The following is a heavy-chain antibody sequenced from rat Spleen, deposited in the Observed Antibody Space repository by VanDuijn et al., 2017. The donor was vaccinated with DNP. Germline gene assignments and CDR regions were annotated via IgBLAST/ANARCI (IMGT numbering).Heavy chain of an antibody. J-gene: IGHJ2*01. CDR3: AAPSY. CDR2: IKAKSNNYAT. CDR1: GFTFSSAR. Sequence: EVQGLESGGGLVQPGNSLKLSCATPGFTFSSARMYWYRQFPEKRLEWVARIKAKSNNYATEYTESVKGRFTISRDDSKSSIYLQMNNLKEEDTAIYYCAAPSYWGQGVMVTVSS. V-gene: IGHV6-6*01.